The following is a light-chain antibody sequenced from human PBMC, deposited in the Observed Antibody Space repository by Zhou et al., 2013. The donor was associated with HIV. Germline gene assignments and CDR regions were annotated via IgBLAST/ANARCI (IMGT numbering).Light chain of an antibody. J-gene: IGKJ5*01. CDR3: QHYGNSPS. Sequence: EIVLTQSPGTLSLSPGERGTLSCRASQNIAGNYLAWYQQKPGQAPRLLIYGASTKTTGIPDRFSGSGSGTDFTLTISRLELEDFAVYYCQHYGNSPSFGQGTRLEIK. CDR1: QNIAGNY. CDR2: GAS. V-gene: IGKV3-20*01.